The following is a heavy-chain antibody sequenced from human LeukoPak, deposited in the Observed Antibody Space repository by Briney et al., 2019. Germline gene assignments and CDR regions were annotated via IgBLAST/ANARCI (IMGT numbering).Heavy chain of an antibody. CDR1: GFTFSSYA. D-gene: IGHD6-19*01. J-gene: IGHJ6*03. V-gene: IGHV3-23*01. CDR2: ISGSGGST. CDR3: AKDGGRSGWYRDYYYYYYMDV. Sequence: GGSLRLSCAASGFTFSSYAMSCVRQAPGRGREWVSAISGSGGSTYYADTVKGQFTITRDNSKNTLYLQMNSLRAEDTAVYYCAKDGGRSGWYRDYYYYYYMDVWGKGTTVTVSS.